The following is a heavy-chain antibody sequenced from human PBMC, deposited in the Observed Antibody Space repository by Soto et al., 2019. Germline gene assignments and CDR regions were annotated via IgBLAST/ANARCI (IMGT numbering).Heavy chain of an antibody. CDR2: INHSGST. J-gene: IGHJ5*02. CDR1: GGSFSGYY. Sequence: SETLSLTCAVYGGSFSGYYWSWIRQPPGKGLEWIGEINHSGSTNYNPSLKSRVTISVDTSKNQFSLKLSSVTAADTAVYYCARGVTVTLLWGDWFDPWGQGTLVTVSS. D-gene: IGHD3-16*01. V-gene: IGHV4-34*01. CDR3: ARGVTVTLLWGDWFDP.